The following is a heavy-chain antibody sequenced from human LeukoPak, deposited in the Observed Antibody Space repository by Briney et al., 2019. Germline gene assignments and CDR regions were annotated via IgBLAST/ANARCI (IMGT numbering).Heavy chain of an antibody. CDR1: GFTFSSYA. Sequence: PGGSLRLSCAASGFTFSSYAMSWVRQAPGKGLEWVSAISGSGGSTYYADSVKGRFTISRDNSKNTLYLQMNSLRAEDTAVYYCAKYVWLRFRVFYGMDVWGQGTTVTVSS. V-gene: IGHV3-23*01. D-gene: IGHD5-12*01. CDR2: ISGSGGST. J-gene: IGHJ6*02. CDR3: AKYVWLRFRVFYGMDV.